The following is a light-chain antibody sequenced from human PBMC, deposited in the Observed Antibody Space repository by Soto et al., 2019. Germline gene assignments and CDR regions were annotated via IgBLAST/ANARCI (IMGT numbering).Light chain of an antibody. V-gene: IGKV3-20*01. CDR1: QSVSSSY. J-gene: IGKJ1*01. CDR3: QQYGSSRQT. Sequence: EIVLTQSPGTLSLSPGERATLSCRASQSVSSSYLAWYQQKPGQAPRLLINGASSRATGIPDRFSGSGSGTDFTLTISRLEPEDFAVYYCQQYGSSRQTFGQGTKVEIK. CDR2: GAS.